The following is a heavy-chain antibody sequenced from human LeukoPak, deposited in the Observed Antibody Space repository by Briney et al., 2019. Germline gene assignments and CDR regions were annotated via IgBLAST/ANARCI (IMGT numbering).Heavy chain of an antibody. V-gene: IGHV1-18*04. CDR3: ARERRVGATDSSGY. D-gene: IGHD1-26*01. Sequence: ASVKVSCKASGYTFTGYYMHWVRQAPGQGLEWMGWISAYNGNTNYAQKLQGRVTMTTDTSTSTAYMELRSLRSDDTAVYYCARERRVGATDSSGYWGQGTLVTVSS. CDR2: ISAYNGNT. J-gene: IGHJ4*02. CDR1: GYTFTGYY.